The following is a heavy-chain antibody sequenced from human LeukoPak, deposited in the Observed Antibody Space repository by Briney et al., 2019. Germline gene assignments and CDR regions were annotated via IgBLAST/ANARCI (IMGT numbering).Heavy chain of an antibody. V-gene: IGHV3-21*01. CDR3: ARSLGYCSSTDCYNNWFDP. Sequence: GGSLRLSCAASGFTFSDYRMNWVRQAPGKGLEWVSSISSSGVYIFYADSLKGRFTISRDNVKNSLYLQMGSLRAEDTAVYYCARSLGYCSSTDCYNNWFDPWGQGTLVTVSS. CDR2: ISSSGVYI. D-gene: IGHD2-2*02. J-gene: IGHJ5*02. CDR1: GFTFSDYR.